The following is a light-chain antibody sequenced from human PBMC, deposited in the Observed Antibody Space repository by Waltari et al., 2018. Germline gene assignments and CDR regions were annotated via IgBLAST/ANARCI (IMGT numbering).Light chain of an antibody. Sequence: DIQMTQSPSSLSASVGDRATITCRASQSVNNNLAWYQQTPGNAPKLLIHKASRLESGTPSRFSGSGYGTEFTLTISSLQPEDFATYYCQEYDSLPVTFGGGTKVEI. J-gene: IGKJ4*02. V-gene: IGKV1-5*03. CDR1: QSVNNN. CDR3: QEYDSLPVT. CDR2: KAS.